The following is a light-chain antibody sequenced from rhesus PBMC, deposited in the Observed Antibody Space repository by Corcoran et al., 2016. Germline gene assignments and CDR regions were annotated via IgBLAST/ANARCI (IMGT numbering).Light chain of an antibody. CDR3: KQPLQSPWT. CDR1: QSLVHSNGNTY. Sequence: DVVMTQSPLALPITPGQPASISCRSSQSLVHSNGNTYLSWFQQKPGHPPRLLIYKVSNRYSGVPDRFSGNGARTDFTLKISRVEAEDVGVYYCKQPLQSPWTFGQGTKVEIK. CDR2: KVS. V-gene: IGKV2-64*01. J-gene: IGKJ1*01.